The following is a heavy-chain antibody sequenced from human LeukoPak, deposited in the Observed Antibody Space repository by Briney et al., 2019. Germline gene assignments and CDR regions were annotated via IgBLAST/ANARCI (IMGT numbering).Heavy chain of an antibody. CDR3: ARRGWFGELFPANY. J-gene: IGHJ4*02. CDR2: IKQDGSEK. V-gene: IGHV3-7*01. Sequence: GGSLRLSCAASGFTFSSYEMNWARQAPGKGLEWVANIKQDGSEKYYVDSVRGRFTISRDNAKNSLYLQMNSLRAEDTAVYYCARRGWFGELFPANYWGQGTLVTVSS. CDR1: GFTFSSYE. D-gene: IGHD3-10*01.